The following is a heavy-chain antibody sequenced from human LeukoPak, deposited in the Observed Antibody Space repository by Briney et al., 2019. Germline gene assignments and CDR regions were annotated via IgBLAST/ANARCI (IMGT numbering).Heavy chain of an antibody. V-gene: IGHV4-59*01. CDR2: IYYSGST. Sequence: SEILSLTCTVSGGSISSYYWSWIRQPPGKGLEWIGYIYYSGSTNYNPSLKSRVTISVDTSENQFSLKLSSVTAADTAVYYCARSPRITIFGVVRYGMDVWGQGTTVTVSS. CDR1: GGSISSYY. J-gene: IGHJ6*02. D-gene: IGHD3-3*01. CDR3: ARSPRITIFGVVRYGMDV.